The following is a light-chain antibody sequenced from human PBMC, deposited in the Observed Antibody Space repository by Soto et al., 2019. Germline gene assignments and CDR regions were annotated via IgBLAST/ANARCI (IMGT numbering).Light chain of an antibody. CDR2: GAS. CDR3: LQHNSYPFT. Sequence: DIQMTQSPSAMPASVGDRVTITCRASQGISNSLAWFQQKPGKVHKRLIYGASGLQSGVPSRFSGSGSGTEFTLTISSLQPEDFATYYCLQHNSYPFTFGQGTKLEIK. J-gene: IGKJ2*01. V-gene: IGKV1-17*03. CDR1: QGISNS.